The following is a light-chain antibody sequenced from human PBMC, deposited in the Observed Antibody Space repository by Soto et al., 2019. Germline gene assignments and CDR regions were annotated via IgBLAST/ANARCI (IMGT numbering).Light chain of an antibody. CDR1: QTVSNN. V-gene: IGKV3-15*01. Sequence: ERVMTQFPATLSVSPGAKATLSCRASQTVSNNLAWYQQKPGQAPRLLIYFASTRATGVPARFSGSGSGTEFTHTISNLQSEDSAVYYCQHYNEWPLTFGGGTKLETK. J-gene: IGKJ4*01. CDR3: QHYNEWPLT. CDR2: FAS.